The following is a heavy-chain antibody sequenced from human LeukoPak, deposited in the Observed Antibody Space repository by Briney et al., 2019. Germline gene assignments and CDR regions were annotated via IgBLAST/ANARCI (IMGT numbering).Heavy chain of an antibody. J-gene: IGHJ5*02. CDR2: IYYSGST. CDR3: ARPFSGSYYNVGLDWFDP. CDR1: GGSISSAGYY. Sequence: SQTLSLTCTVSGGSISSAGYYWSWIRQHPGKGLEWIGYIYYSGSTYYKPSLKTRVTISVDTSKNQFSLKLSFVTAADTAVDYCARPFSGSYYNVGLDWFDPWGQGTLVTVSS. V-gene: IGHV4-31*03. D-gene: IGHD3-10*01.